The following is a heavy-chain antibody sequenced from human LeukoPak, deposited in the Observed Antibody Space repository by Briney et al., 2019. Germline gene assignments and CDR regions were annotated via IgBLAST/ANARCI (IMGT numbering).Heavy chain of an antibody. J-gene: IGHJ5*02. V-gene: IGHV1-2*02. CDR2: INPNSGGT. CDR1: GYTFTGYY. CDR3: ARDRYCSSTSCYTAFDP. Sequence: ASVKVSCKASGYTFTGYYMHWVRQAPGQGLEWMGWINPNSGGTNYAQKFQGRVTMTRDTSISTAYMELSRLRSDDTAVYYCARDRYCSSTSCYTAFDPSGQGTLVTVSS. D-gene: IGHD2-2*02.